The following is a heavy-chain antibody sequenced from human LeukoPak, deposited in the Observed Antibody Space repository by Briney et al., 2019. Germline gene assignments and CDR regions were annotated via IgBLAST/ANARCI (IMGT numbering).Heavy chain of an antibody. CDR3: ARSDQGPEE. V-gene: IGHV3-7*01. Sequence: GGSLRLSCATTGFTFSNYWMNWVRQDPGTGLEWVAIVNTDGSEKHYVDPVRGRFIVSRDNAKNSLYLHITSLRGDHTALYYCARSDQGPEEWGQGTLVTVSS. CDR1: GFTFSNYW. CDR2: VNTDGSEK. J-gene: IGHJ4*02. D-gene: IGHD2-2*01.